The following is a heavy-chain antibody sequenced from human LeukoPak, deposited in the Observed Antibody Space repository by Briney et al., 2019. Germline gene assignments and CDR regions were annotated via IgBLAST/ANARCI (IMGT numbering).Heavy chain of an antibody. CDR1: GYTFTNYG. Sequence: GASVKVSCKASGYTFTNYGITWVRQAPGLGLEWMGWISAYNANTNYAQRLQGRVTMTTDTSTSTAYMELRSLRSDDTAVYFCARDYYSGSYYGDYWGQGTLVTVSS. J-gene: IGHJ4*02. CDR2: ISAYNANT. D-gene: IGHD1-26*01. V-gene: IGHV1-18*01. CDR3: ARDYYSGSYYGDY.